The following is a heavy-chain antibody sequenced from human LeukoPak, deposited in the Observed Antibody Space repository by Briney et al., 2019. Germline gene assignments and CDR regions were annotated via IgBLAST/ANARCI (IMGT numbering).Heavy chain of an antibody. J-gene: IGHJ4*02. V-gene: IGHV3-23*01. CDR1: GFTFSNYG. Sequence: GESLRLSCAASGFTFSNYGMSWVRQAPGKGLEWVSSISGGGVSKYYADYVKGRFTIYRDNYKNTMYLNMHRLRDEDTAIYYCASRIXWLGPPXXXWGQGTXXTVS. CDR3: ASRIXWLGPPXXX. CDR2: ISGGGVSK. D-gene: IGHD3-10*01.